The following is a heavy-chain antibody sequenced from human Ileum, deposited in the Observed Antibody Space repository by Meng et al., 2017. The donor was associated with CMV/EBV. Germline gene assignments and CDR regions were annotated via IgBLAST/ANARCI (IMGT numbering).Heavy chain of an antibody. CDR3: ARVGYSRSWYGNWFDP. V-gene: IGHV3-11*01. J-gene: IGHJ5*02. CDR2: ISDSGVTI. D-gene: IGHD6-13*01. CDR1: GFTFSDYY. Sequence: SGFTFSDYYMTWIRQAPGKGLEWISYISDSGVTIYYADSAKGRFTISRDNAKNSLDLQMNSLRAEDTAVYYCARVGYSRSWYGNWFDPWGQGSLVTVSS.